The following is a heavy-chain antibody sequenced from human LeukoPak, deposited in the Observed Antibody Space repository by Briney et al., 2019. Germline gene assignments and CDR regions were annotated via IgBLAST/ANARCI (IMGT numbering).Heavy chain of an antibody. CDR2: IIPVFGTA. Sequence: SVKVSCKASGGSFSRYAISWVRQAPGQGLEWMGGIIPVFGTANYAQKFQGRVTITADESTRTAYMELRTLRSEDTAIYYCARGSGETGGYYYVYWGRGTPVTVSS. D-gene: IGHD3-22*01. CDR3: ARGSGETGGYYYVY. V-gene: IGHV1-69*13. J-gene: IGHJ4*02. CDR1: GGSFSRYA.